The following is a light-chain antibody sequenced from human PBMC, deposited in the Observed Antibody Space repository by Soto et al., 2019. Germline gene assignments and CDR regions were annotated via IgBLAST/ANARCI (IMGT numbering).Light chain of an antibody. J-gene: IGKJ2*01. V-gene: IGKV1-27*01. CDR3: QQRSNWPPYT. Sequence: DIQMTQAPSSLSASVGDRVTITCRARQDISTYLAWYQQKPGKVPKLLISAAYTLQSGVPPRFSGSGSGTDFTLTISSLEPEDFAVYYCQQRSNWPPYTFGQGTKLEIK. CDR2: AAY. CDR1: QDISTY.